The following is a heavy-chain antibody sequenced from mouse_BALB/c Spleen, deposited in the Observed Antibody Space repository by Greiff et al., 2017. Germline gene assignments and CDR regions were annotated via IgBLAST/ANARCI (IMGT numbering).Heavy chain of an antibody. V-gene: IGHV1-5*01. CDR3: TPMITTTWFDY. J-gene: IGHJ3*01. CDR2: IYPGNSDT. D-gene: IGHD2-4*01. CDR1: GYSFTSYW. Sequence: VQLQQSGTVLARPGASVKMSCKASGYSFTSYWMHWVKQRPGQGLEWIGAIYPGNSDTSYNQKFKGKAKLTAVTSASTAYMELSSLTNEDSAVYYCTPMITTTWFDYWGQGTLVTVSA.